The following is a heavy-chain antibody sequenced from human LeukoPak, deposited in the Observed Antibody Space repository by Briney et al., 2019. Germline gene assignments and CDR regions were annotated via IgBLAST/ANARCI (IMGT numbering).Heavy chain of an antibody. J-gene: IGHJ4*02. CDR2: ITWNSGSI. V-gene: IGHV3-9*01. Sequence: GGSLRLSCAASGFTFDNYAMHWVRQAPGKGLEWVSGITWNSGSIAYADSVKGRFTISRDNAKNSLYLQMNSLRAEDTAVYYCARGGHYDYVWGRYRQKDGFDYWGQGTLVTVSS. CDR3: ARGGHYDYVWGRYRQKDGFDY. CDR1: GFTFDNYA. D-gene: IGHD3-16*02.